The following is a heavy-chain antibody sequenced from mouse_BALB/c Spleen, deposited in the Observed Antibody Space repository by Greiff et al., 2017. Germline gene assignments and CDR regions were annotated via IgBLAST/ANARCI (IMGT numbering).Heavy chain of an antibody. CDR1: GFTFSSYA. Sequence: EVKLVESGGGLVKPGGSLKLSCAASGFTFSSYAMSWVRQTPEKRLEWVATISSGGSYTYYPDSVKGRFTISRDNAKNTLYLQMSSLRSEDTAMYYCARRRTGTGLDYWGQGTTLTVSS. CDR2: ISSGGSYT. D-gene: IGHD4-1*01. CDR3: ARRRTGTGLDY. J-gene: IGHJ2*01. V-gene: IGHV5-9-3*01.